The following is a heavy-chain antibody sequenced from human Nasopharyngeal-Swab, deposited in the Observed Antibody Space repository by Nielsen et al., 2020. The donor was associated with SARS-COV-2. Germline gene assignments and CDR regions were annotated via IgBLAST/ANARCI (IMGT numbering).Heavy chain of an antibody. D-gene: IGHD6-13*01. CDR2: SYWDDDK. Sequence: SGPPLVKPTQTLTLPCTFSGFSLSTSGVDVGWIRQPPGKALEWLALSYWDDDKRYSPSLKSRHTITKDTSKHQVVLTMTNMDPVDTATYYCAHNGGGSSWAEYFQHWGQGTLVTVSS. CDR1: GFSLSTSGVD. CDR3: AHNGGGSSWAEYFQH. V-gene: IGHV2-5*02. J-gene: IGHJ1*01.